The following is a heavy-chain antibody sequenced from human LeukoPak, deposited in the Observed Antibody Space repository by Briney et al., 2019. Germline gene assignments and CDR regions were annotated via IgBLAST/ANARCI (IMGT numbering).Heavy chain of an antibody. CDR3: ARGGKKYYDFWSGYPLPFDY. V-gene: IGHV1-2*06. J-gene: IGHJ4*02. Sequence: ASVKVSCKASGYTFTSHDINWVRQATGQGLEWMGRINPNSGGTNYAQKFQGRVIMTRDTSISTAYMELSRLRSNDTAVYYCARGGKKYYDFWSGYPLPFDYWGQGTLVTVSS. CDR1: GYTFTSHD. D-gene: IGHD3-3*01. CDR2: INPNSGGT.